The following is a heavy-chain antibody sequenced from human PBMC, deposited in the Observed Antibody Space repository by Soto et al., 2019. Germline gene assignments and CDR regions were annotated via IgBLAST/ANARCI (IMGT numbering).Heavy chain of an antibody. CDR3: ARVGDIVVVPAAISYFDY. V-gene: IGHV3-11*01. CDR1: GFTFSDYY. Sequence: GGSLRLSCAASGFTFSDYYMSWIRQAPGKGLEWVSYISSSGSTIYYADSVKGRFTISRDNAKNSLYLQMNSLRAEDTAAYYCARVGDIVVVPAAISYFDYWGQGTLVTVS. J-gene: IGHJ4*02. D-gene: IGHD2-2*01. CDR2: ISSSGSTI.